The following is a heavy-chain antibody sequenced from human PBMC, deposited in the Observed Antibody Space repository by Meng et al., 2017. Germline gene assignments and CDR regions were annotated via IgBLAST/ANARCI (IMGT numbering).Heavy chain of an antibody. D-gene: IGHD3-9*01. J-gene: IGHJ4*02. CDR2: INHSGST. CDR3: ARGRYFDWLSYRYYFDY. Sequence: VELQQLGAGLLRPSESLCLTCAVEGGSCSGYYWSWIRQPPGKGMEWIGEINHSGSTNYNPSLKSRVTISVDTSKNQFSLKLSSVTAADTAVYYCARGRYFDWLSYRYYFDYWGQGTLVTVSS. CDR1: GGSCSGYY. V-gene: IGHV4-34*01.